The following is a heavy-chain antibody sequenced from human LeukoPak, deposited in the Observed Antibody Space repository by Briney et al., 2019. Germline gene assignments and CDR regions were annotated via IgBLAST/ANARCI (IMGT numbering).Heavy chain of an antibody. D-gene: IGHD6-19*01. CDR1: GVMVSRNF. V-gene: IGHV3-53*01. CDR3: ARGSGSGWPLDR. Sequence: GGSLRLSCAASGVMVSRNFMSGVGQGPGKGLQWVAIMYAGGTTDYSDSVRGRFHISRDSSNNTLSLQINSLRAEDTAVYYCARGSGSGWPLDRWGQGALVTVSS. J-gene: IGHJ5*02. CDR2: MYAGGTT.